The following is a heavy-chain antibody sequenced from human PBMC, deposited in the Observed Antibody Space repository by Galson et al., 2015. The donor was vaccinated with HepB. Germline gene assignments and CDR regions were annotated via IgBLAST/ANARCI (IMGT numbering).Heavy chain of an antibody. CDR3: AKDLYIVAISSGIY. CDR1: GFTFSSYG. V-gene: IGHV3-30*02. J-gene: IGHJ4*02. CDR2: IRYDGSNK. Sequence: SLRLSCAASGFTFSSYGMHWVRQAPGKGLEWVAFIRYDGSNKYYADSVKGRFTISRDNSKNTLYLQMNSLRAEDTAVYYCAKDLYIVAISSGIYWGQGTLVTVSS. D-gene: IGHD5-12*01.